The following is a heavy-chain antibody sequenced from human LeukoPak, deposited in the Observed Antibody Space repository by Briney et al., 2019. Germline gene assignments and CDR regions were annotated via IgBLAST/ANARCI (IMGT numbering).Heavy chain of an antibody. CDR3: ARARGYSYAENFDY. V-gene: IGHV4-59*01. CDR2: IFYTGDT. CDR1: AASITTYY. J-gene: IGHJ4*02. Sequence: PSETLSLTCPVSAASITTYYWSWIRQPPGKGLEWVGYIFYTGDTSYSPSLKSRVTISVDTSKNQFSLKLSSVTAADTAVYYCARARGYSYAENFDYWGQGTLVTVSS. D-gene: IGHD5-18*01.